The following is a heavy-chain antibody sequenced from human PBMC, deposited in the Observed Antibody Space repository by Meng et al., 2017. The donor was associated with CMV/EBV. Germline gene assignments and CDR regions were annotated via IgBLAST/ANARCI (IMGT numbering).Heavy chain of an antibody. CDR3: ARGLRGPSLVRGVTHDAFDI. Sequence: SGPTLVKPTQTLTLTCTFSGFSLSTSGMCVSWVRQPPGKALEWLALIDWDDDKYYSTSLKTRLTISKDTSKNQVVLTMTNMDPVDTATYYCARGLRGPSLVRGVTHDAFDIWGQGTMVTVSS. CDR1: GFSLSTSGMC. J-gene: IGHJ3*02. CDR2: IDWDDDK. V-gene: IGHV2-70*20. D-gene: IGHD3-10*01.